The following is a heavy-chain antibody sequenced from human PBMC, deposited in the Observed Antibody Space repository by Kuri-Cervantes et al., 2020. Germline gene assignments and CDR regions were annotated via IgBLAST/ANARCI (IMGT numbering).Heavy chain of an antibody. CDR1: GFTFSSYS. D-gene: IGHD3-9*01. Sequence: GGSLRLSCAASGFTFSSYSMNWVRQAPGKGLEWVSSISSSSSYIYYADSVKGRFTISRDNAKNSLYLQMHSLRAEDTAVYYCARIGTGYKFRFDPWGQGTLVTVSS. CDR3: ARIGTGYKFRFDP. V-gene: IGHV3-21*01. CDR2: ISSSSSYI. J-gene: IGHJ5*02.